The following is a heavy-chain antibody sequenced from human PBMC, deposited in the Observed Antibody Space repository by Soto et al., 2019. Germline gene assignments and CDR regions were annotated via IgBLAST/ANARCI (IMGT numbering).Heavy chain of an antibody. D-gene: IGHD6-13*01. CDR2: IRSKAYGGTT. J-gene: IGHJ6*02. CDR3: TRGGDTMYSSSWDYYYYGMDV. CDR1: GFNFGDYA. V-gene: IGHV3-49*03. Sequence: GGSLRLSCTASGFNFGDYAMSWFRQAPGKGLEWVGFIRSKAYGGTTEYAASVKGRFTISRDDSKSIAYLQMNSLKTEDTAVYYCTRGGDTMYSSSWDYYYYGMDVWGQGTTVTVSS.